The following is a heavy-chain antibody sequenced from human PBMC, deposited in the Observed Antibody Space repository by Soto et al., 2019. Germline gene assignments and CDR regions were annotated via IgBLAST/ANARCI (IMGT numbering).Heavy chain of an antibody. CDR1: GFTFSSYA. V-gene: IGHV3-23*01. Sequence: GGSLRLSCAASGFTFSSYAMSWVRQAPGKGLEWVSAISGSGGSTYYADSVKGRFTISRDNSKNTLYLQMNSLRAEDTAVYYCANPYYYDSSGYIPLDAFDTWGQGTMVTV. J-gene: IGHJ3*02. D-gene: IGHD3-22*01. CDR2: ISGSGGST. CDR3: ANPYYYDSSGYIPLDAFDT.